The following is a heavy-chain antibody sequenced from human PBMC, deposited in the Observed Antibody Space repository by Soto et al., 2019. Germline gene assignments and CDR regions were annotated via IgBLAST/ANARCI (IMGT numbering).Heavy chain of an antibody. CDR3: ARATRSTWYAP. D-gene: IGHD6-13*01. J-gene: IGHJ5*02. CDR1: GYTFTSYG. CDR2: ISAYNGNT. V-gene: IGHV1-18*01. Sequence: GASVKVSCKASGYTFTSYGISWVRQAPGQGLEWMGWISAYNGNTNYAQKLQGRVTMTTGTSTSTAYMELRSRGSDDTAVYYCARATRSTWYAPWGQGTLVTVSS.